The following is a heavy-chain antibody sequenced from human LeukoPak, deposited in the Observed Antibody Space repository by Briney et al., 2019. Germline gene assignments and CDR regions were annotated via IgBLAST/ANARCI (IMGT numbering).Heavy chain of an antibody. Sequence: PGGSLTLSCAASGFTFSSYAMSWVRQPPGKGLEWISAINGSGGSTYYADSVKGRFTICRDNSKNTLYLQMNSLRAEDTAVYYCAKVPNYYGSGTPDYWGQGTLVTVSS. CDR1: GFTFSSYA. D-gene: IGHD3-10*01. CDR2: INGSGGST. CDR3: AKVPNYYGSGTPDY. V-gene: IGHV3-23*01. J-gene: IGHJ4*02.